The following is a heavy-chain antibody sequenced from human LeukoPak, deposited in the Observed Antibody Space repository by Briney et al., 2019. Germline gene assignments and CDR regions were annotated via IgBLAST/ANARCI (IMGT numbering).Heavy chain of an antibody. CDR2: IRYDGSDK. J-gene: IGHJ4*02. CDR1: GFTFSNYG. CDR3: ARGSYYGRWVFDY. Sequence: PGGSLRLSCAASGFTFSNYGMHWVRQAPGKGLEWVAFIRYDGSDKYYADSVKGRFTISRDNSKNTLYLQMNSLRAEDTAVYYCARGSYYGRWVFDYCGQGTLVTASS. D-gene: IGHD1-26*01. V-gene: IGHV3-30*02.